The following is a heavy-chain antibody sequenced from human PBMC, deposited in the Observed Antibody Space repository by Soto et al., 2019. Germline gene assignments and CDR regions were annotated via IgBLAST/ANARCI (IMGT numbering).Heavy chain of an antibody. CDR1: GFTFSSYA. J-gene: IGHJ4*02. CDR2: ISGSGGST. CDR3: ANAYSGSLPPFDY. V-gene: IGHV3-23*01. Sequence: AGGSLRLSCAASGFTFSSYAMSWVRQAPGKGLEWVSAISGSGGSTYYADSVKGRFTISRDNSKNTLYLQMNSLRAEDTAVYYCANAYSGSLPPFDYWGQGTLVTVSS. D-gene: IGHD6-13*01.